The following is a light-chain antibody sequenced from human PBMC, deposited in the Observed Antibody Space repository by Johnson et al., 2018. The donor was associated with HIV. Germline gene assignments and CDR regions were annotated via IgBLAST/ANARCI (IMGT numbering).Light chain of an antibody. CDR2: DNN. V-gene: IGLV1-51*01. J-gene: IGLJ1*01. Sequence: QSALTQPPSVSAAPGQKVTISCSGSSSNIGNNYVSWYQQLPGTAPKLVIYDNNKRPSGIPDRFSGSKSGTSATLGITGLQTGVEADYYCGTWGSSLSAGLDFFGTGTKVTVL. CDR3: GTWGSSLSAGLDF. CDR1: SSNIGNNY.